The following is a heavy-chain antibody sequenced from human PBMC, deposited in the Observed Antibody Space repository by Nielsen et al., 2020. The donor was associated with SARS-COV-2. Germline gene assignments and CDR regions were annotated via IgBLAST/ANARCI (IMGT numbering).Heavy chain of an antibody. Sequence: GESLKISCAASEFSLSFYTMHWVRQAPGKGLEWVALISYDGSNRYHGDSVKGRFTISRDGSKNTLFLQMNSLGPKDTAVYFCARDQMFRAVHYFYHYNMDVWGKGTTVSVSS. CDR3: ARDQMFRAVHYFYHYNMDV. CDR1: EFSLSFYT. J-gene: IGHJ6*03. CDR2: ISYDGSNR. V-gene: IGHV3-30-3*01. D-gene: IGHD3-10*02.